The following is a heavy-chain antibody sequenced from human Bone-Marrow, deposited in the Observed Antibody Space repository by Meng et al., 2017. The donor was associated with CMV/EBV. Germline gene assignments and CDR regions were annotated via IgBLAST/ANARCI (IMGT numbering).Heavy chain of an antibody. D-gene: IGHD2-2*01. CDR2: IYPGDSDT. V-gene: IGHV5-51*01. Sequence: GDSLKISCKGSGYSFTSYWIGWVRQMPGKGLEWMGIIYPGDSDTRYSPSFQGQVTISADKSISTAYLQWSSLKASDTAMYYCARTDCSSTSCYHNYYYGMDVWGQGTTVTVSS. J-gene: IGHJ6*02. CDR3: ARTDCSSTSCYHNYYYGMDV. CDR1: GYSFTSYW.